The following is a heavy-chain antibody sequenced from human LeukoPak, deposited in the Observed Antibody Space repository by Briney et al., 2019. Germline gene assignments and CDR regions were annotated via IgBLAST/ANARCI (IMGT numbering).Heavy chain of an antibody. D-gene: IGHD5-24*01. CDR3: ARDRDLEMATI. CDR1: GGTFSSYA. Sequence: SVKVSCKASGGTFSSYAISWVRQAPGQGLEWMGRIIPIFGTANYAQKFQGRVTITTDESTSTAYMELSSLRSEYTAVYYCARDRDLEMATIWGQGTLVTVSS. CDR2: IIPIFGTA. J-gene: IGHJ4*02. V-gene: IGHV1-69*05.